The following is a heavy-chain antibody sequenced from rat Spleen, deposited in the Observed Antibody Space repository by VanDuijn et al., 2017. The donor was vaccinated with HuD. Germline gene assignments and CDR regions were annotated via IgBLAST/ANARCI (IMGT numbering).Heavy chain of an antibody. Sequence: EVQLVESDGGLVQPGRSLKLSCAASGFTFSDYFMAWVRQAPAKGLEWVATISYDGSSTYYRDSVKGRFTISRDNAKRTLFLQMDSLRSDDTATYYCARAGYLRDWYFDFWGPGTMVTVSS. CDR2: ISYDGSST. D-gene: IGHD2-2*01. CDR3: ARAGYLRDWYFDF. CDR1: GFTFSDYF. V-gene: IGHV5-29*01. J-gene: IGHJ1*01.